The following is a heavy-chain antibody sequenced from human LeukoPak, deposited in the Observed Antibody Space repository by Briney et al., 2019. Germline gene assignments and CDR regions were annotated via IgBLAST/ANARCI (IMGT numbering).Heavy chain of an antibody. CDR3: AMALDY. J-gene: IGHJ4*02. CDR1: GFTFSNYL. V-gene: IGHV3-23*01. Sequence: GGSLRLSCVASGFTFSNYLMNWVRQAPGKGLEWVSGISHSGSSIYYADSVKGRFTISRDNSKNTLYLQMDRLRVEDTAVYYCAMALDYWGQGTLVTVSA. CDR2: ISHSGSSI.